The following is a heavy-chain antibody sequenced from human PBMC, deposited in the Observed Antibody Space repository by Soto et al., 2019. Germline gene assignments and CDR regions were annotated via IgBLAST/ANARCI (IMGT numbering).Heavy chain of an antibody. Sequence: QVQLVESGGGVVQPGRSLRLSCAASGFTFSSYGMHWVRQAPGKGLEWVAVISYDGSNKYYADSVKGRFTISRDNSKNTLYLQMNSLRAEDTAVYYCAKDPVTYSNGWYLYYFDYWGQGTLVTVSS. CDR1: GFTFSSYG. CDR3: AKDPVTYSNGWYLYYFDY. V-gene: IGHV3-30*18. D-gene: IGHD6-19*01. CDR2: ISYDGSNK. J-gene: IGHJ4*02.